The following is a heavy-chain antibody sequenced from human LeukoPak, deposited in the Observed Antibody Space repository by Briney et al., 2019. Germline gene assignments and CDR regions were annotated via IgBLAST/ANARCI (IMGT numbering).Heavy chain of an antibody. CDR2: IYSGGTT. CDR3: ARDKRAGANMSYCYMDV. Sequence: PGGSLRLSCAASGFTVSTNYISWVRQAPGKGLEWVSIIYSGGTTYYADSVEGRFTISRDNSKNTLYLQMNNLRAEDTAVYYCARDKRAGANMSYCYMDVWGKGTTVTVSS. J-gene: IGHJ6*03. D-gene: IGHD1-26*01. V-gene: IGHV3-53*01. CDR1: GFTVSTNY.